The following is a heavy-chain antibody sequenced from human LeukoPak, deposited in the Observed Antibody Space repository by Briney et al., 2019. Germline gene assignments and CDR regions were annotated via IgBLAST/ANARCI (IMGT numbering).Heavy chain of an antibody. Sequence: PSETLSLTCTVSGGSISSSSYYLGWIRQPPGKGLEWIGSIYYSGSTYYNPSLKSRVTISVDTSKNQFSLKLSSVTAADTAVYYCATLGSSSLRYYYYYYMDVWGKGTTVTVSS. D-gene: IGHD6-6*01. CDR1: GGSISSSSYY. V-gene: IGHV4-39*01. CDR3: ATLGSSSLRYYYYYYMDV. CDR2: IYYSGST. J-gene: IGHJ6*03.